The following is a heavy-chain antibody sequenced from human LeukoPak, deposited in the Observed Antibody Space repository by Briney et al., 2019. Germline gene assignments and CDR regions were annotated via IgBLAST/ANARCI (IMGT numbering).Heavy chain of an antibody. CDR3: ARFGYYYDSSGKEYYYYGMDV. J-gene: IGHJ6*02. V-gene: IGHV4-34*01. CDR1: GGSFSGYY. D-gene: IGHD3-22*01. CDR2: INHSGST. Sequence: SETLSLTCAVYGGSFSGYYWSWIRQPPGKGLEWIGEINHSGSTNYNPSLKSRVTISVDTSKNQFSLKLSSVTAADTAVYYCARFGYYYDSSGKEYYYYGMDVWGQGTTVTVSS.